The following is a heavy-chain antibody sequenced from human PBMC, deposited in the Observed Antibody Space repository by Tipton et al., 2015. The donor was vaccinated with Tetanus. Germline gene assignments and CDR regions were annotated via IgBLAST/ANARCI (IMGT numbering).Heavy chain of an antibody. D-gene: IGHD1-26*01. CDR2: ISGSGTS. Sequence: TLSLTCTVSGASLRGGDYHWSWIRQPPGKGLEWLAYISGSGTSNSNYYLKSRITVTHDTSRNQFSLKLTAVTAADTAVYYCARGRYDALWEGDLLYYHQYGMDVWGQGTTVNVSS. CDR3: ARGRYDALWEGDLLYYHQYGMDV. CDR1: GASLRGGDYH. V-gene: IGHV4-61*08. J-gene: IGHJ6*02.